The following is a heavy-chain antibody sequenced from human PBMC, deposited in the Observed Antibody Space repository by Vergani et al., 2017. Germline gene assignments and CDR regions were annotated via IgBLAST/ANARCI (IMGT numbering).Heavy chain of an antibody. CDR3: VRDRGLCAGGRCYTEAWDY. J-gene: IGHJ4*02. CDR1: GCDFSNYG. Sequence: QVHLVESGGGVVQPGRSLRLSCVASGCDFSNYGMHWVRQAPGKGLEWLALIYYNGVDKFYADSVKGRFTISRDIAKNTLYLQVRSLRLEDTGVYHCVRDRGLCAGGRCYTEAWDYWGQGTPVTVSS. CDR2: IYYNGVDK. V-gene: IGHV3-30*03. D-gene: IGHD2-2*02.